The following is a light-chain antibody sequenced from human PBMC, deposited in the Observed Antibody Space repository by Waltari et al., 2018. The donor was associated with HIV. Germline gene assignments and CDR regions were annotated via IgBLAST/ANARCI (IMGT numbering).Light chain of an antibody. Sequence: SAVTQPASVSGLPGQSITISCTGGDSDFGLYNLVSWYQQHPGRVPRLLLYGVDSRAPGISDRFSGSRSGPTASLNISRLRAEDEADYYCASFTGDDTLLFGGGTKVTVL. CDR2: GVD. CDR1: DSDFGLYNL. J-gene: IGLJ3*02. CDR3: ASFTGDDTLL. V-gene: IGLV2-14*03.